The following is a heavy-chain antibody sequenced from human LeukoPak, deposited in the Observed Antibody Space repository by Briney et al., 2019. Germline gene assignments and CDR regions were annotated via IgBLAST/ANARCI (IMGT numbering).Heavy chain of an antibody. CDR1: GFTFSSYG. D-gene: IGHD6-19*01. V-gene: IGHV3-48*02. CDR3: AKDPEQWLTYFDY. J-gene: IGHJ4*02. CDR2: ISSTSRTI. Sequence: GRSLRLSCAASGFTFSSYGLNWVRQAPGKGRVWVSYISSTSRTIYYADSVKGRFTISRDNAKNSLSLQMSSLRDEDTAVYYCAKDPEQWLTYFDYWGQGTLVTVSS.